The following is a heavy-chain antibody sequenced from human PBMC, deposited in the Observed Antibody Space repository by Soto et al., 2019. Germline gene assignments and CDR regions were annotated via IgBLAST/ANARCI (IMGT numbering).Heavy chain of an antibody. D-gene: IGHD3-10*01. CDR2: IYPGDSDT. Sequence: GESLKISCKGSGYSFTSYWIGWVRQMPGKGLEWMGIIYPGDSDTRHSPSFQGQVTISADKSISTAYLQWSSLKASDTAMYYCARQGITGLYYYGSGTIPSGGMDVWGQGTTVTVSS. CDR3: ARQGITGLYYYGSGTIPSGGMDV. V-gene: IGHV5-51*01. CDR1: GYSFTSYW. J-gene: IGHJ6*02.